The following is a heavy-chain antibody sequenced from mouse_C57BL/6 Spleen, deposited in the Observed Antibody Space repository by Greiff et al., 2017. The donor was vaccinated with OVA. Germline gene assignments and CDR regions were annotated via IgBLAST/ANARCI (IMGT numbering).Heavy chain of an antibody. V-gene: IGHV5-4*01. CDR3: ARDQGTSFAY. D-gene: IGHD2-10*02. CDR2: ISDGGSYT. J-gene: IGHJ3*01. CDR1: GFTFSSYA. Sequence: EVQLVESGGGLVKPGGSLKLSCAASGFTFSSYAMSWVRQTPEKRLGWVATISDGGSYTYYPDNVKGRFTISRDNAKNNLYLQMSHLKSEDTAMYYCARDQGTSFAYWGQGTLVTVSA.